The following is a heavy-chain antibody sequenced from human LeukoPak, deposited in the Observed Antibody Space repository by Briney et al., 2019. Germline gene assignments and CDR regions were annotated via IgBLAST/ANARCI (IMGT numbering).Heavy chain of an antibody. CDR1: GYTFTSYY. CDR3: ARGSVVVAANYFYGMDV. Sequence: ASVKVSCKASGYTFTSYYMHWVRQAPGQGLEWMGIINPGNNNTRNAQRFQGRVTMTRDTSTSTVHMEVSSLRSEDTAVYYCARGSVVVAANYFYGMDVWGRGTTVTVSS. J-gene: IGHJ6*02. D-gene: IGHD2-15*01. CDR2: INPGNNNT. V-gene: IGHV1-46*01.